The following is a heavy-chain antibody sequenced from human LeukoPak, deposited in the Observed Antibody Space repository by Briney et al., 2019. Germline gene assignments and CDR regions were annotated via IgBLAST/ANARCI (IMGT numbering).Heavy chain of an antibody. J-gene: IGHJ4*02. Sequence: GGSLRLSCAASGFTFSSYAMSWVRQAPGEGLEWVSGICGGGETTYYADSVKGRFTISRDNSKNTLYLQMNSLRAEDTAVYYCAKQLTAGGYYFDYWGQGTLVTFSS. V-gene: IGHV3-23*01. D-gene: IGHD6-13*01. CDR1: GFTFSSYA. CDR2: ICGGGETT. CDR3: AKQLTAGGYYFDY.